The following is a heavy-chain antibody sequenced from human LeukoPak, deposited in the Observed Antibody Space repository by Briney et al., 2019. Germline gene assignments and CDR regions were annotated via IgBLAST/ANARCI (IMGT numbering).Heavy chain of an antibody. CDR3: TKKAKAHGDRYCSGGRCLQSNPFFDY. CDR1: GVTVNNHC. V-gene: IGHV3-53*01. CDR2: MYSDGRT. J-gene: IGHJ4*02. D-gene: IGHD2-15*01. Sequence: PGGSLRLSCAASGVTVNNHCMTWVRQAPGKGLEWVSVMYSDGRTYYADSVKGRFTLSRDTSQNTLNLQMNSLRVEDTAVYYCTKKAKAHGDRYCSGGRCLQSNPFFDYWGQGTLVTVSS.